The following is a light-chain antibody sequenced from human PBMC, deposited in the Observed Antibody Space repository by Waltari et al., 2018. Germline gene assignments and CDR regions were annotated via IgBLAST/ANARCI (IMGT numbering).Light chain of an antibody. J-gene: IGLJ2*01. CDR2: FNN. Sequence: QSVLTQPPSASGTPGPGVTISCSGSSSNIGRNTVSWYQQLPGTAPKLVVYFNNQRPSGVPDRFSGSKSDTSASLAIGGLQSEDEADYYCATWDDSLNGQVVFGGGTKLTVL. CDR3: ATWDDSLNGQVV. CDR1: SSNIGRNT. V-gene: IGLV1-44*01.